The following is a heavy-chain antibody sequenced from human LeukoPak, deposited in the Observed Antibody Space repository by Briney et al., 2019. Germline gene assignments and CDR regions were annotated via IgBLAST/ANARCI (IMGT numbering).Heavy chain of an antibody. D-gene: IGHD3-10*02. Sequence: SQTLSLTCAISGDSVSANTCAWSWIRQSPSRGLEWLGRTYYRSKWYSDYAISVRSRITFTPDTSKNQLSLQLDSVTPEDTAIYFCARDGGGHYVPTGSFMLDCWGQGTPVTVSS. CDR3: ARDGGGHYVPTGSFMLDC. V-gene: IGHV6-1*01. J-gene: IGHJ4*02. CDR1: GDSVSANTCA. CDR2: TYYRSKWYS.